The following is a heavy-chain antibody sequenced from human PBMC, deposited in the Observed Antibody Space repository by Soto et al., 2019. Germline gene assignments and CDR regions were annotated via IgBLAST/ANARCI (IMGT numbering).Heavy chain of an antibody. CDR1: GGSFSGYY. CDR2: INHSGST. D-gene: IGHD5-18*01. J-gene: IGHJ4*02. Sequence: PSETLSLTCAVYGGSFSGYYWSWIRQPPGKGLEWIGEINHSGSTNYNPSLKSRVTISVDKSKNQFSLKLSSVTAADTAVYYCARAPDKDTATSHLDYWGQGTLVTVSS. V-gene: IGHV4-34*01. CDR3: ARAPDKDTATSHLDY.